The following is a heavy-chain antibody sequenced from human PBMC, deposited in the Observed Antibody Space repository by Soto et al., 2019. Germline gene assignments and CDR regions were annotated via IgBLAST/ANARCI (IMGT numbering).Heavy chain of an antibody. Sequence: SETLSLTCTVSGGSISSSSYYWGWIRQPPGKGLEWIGSIYYSGSTYYNPSLKSRVTTSVDTSKNQFSLKLSSVTAADTAVYYCARHATIFGVVNNWGQGTLVTVSS. J-gene: IGHJ4*02. V-gene: IGHV4-39*01. CDR3: ARHATIFGVVNN. CDR2: IYYSGST. D-gene: IGHD3-3*01. CDR1: GGSISSSSYY.